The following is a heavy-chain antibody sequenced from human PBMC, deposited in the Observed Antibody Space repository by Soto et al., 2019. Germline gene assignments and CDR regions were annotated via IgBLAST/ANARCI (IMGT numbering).Heavy chain of an antibody. CDR3: AAGGGGSRY. V-gene: IGHV1-3*01. Sequence: ASVKVSCKASGYTFISYAMHWVRQAPGQSLEWMGWINPGNGDTKYSQTLQGGVTLTRDTSANTAYMELTSLNSADTAVYYCAAGGGGSRYWGQGTLVTVSS. D-gene: IGHD2-15*01. CDR1: GYTFISYA. J-gene: IGHJ4*02. CDR2: INPGNGDT.